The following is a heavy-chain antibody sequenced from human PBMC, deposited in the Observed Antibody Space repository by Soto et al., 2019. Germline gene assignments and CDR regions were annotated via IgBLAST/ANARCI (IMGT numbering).Heavy chain of an antibody. D-gene: IGHD1-26*01. V-gene: IGHV3-53*01. Sequence: PGGSLRLSCASSVFTVISNYMSWVRQAPGKGLEWVSVIYSGGSTYYADSVKGRFTISRDNSKNTLYLQMNSLRAEDTAVYYCAREEHYYYGMDVWGQGTTVTVSS. J-gene: IGHJ6*02. CDR1: VFTVISNY. CDR2: IYSGGST. CDR3: AREEHYYYGMDV.